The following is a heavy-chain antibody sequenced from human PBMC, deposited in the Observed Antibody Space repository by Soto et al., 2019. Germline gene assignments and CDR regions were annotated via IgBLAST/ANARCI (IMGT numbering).Heavy chain of an antibody. V-gene: IGHV3-30*04. Sequence: GGSLRLSCTGSGFTFNSLSLHWVRQGPDKGLEWVAVVSFDGKVTYYADSVKGRFTVSRDISKNTIYLQANSLRPEDTAVYYCAREPYGGSQYFDHWGQGTPVTVSS. CDR3: AREPYGGSQYFDH. J-gene: IGHJ4*02. CDR1: GFTFNSLS. CDR2: VSFDGKVT. D-gene: IGHD2-15*01.